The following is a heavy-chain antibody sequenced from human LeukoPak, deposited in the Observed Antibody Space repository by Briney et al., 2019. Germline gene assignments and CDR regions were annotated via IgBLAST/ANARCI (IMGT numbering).Heavy chain of an antibody. CDR1: EFTFSSYS. CDR2: ISYNSGSI. D-gene: IGHD1-7*01. CDR3: ARGGTNTRYIDY. J-gene: IGHJ4*01. V-gene: IGHV3-21*01. Sequence: GGSLRLSCAASEFTFSSYSMNWVRQAPGKGLEWVSSISYNSGSIFYADSVKGRFTISRDNAKNSLFPQMSSLRAEDTAVYYCARGGTNTRYIDYWGQGTLVTVSS.